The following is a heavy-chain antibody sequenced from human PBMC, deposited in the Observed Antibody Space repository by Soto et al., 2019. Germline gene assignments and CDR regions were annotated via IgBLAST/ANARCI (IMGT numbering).Heavy chain of an antibody. CDR1: GFSLSSSGVG. D-gene: IGHD1-1*01. CDR3: AHSRSYGTILSFDY. CDR2: IYWDDDE. V-gene: IGHV2-5*02. Sequence: QITLKESGPTLVKPTQTLTLTCTFSGFSLSSSGVGVGWIRQPPGKALEWLALIYWDDDERYSPSLKSRLTITKDTSKNQVALIMTNMDPVDTATYYCAHSRSYGTILSFDYWGQGTLVTVSS. J-gene: IGHJ4*02.